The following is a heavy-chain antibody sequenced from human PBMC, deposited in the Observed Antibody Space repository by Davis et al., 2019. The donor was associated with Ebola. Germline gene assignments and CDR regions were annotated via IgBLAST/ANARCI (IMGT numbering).Heavy chain of an antibody. CDR3: ARKWLRLDWFDP. Sequence: MPSETLSLTCAVYGGSFSGYYWSWIRQPPGKGLEWIGEFNHSGITKYNPSLKSRVTISVDTSKNQFSLRLTSVTAADTAVYYCARKWLRLDWFDPWGQGTLVTVSS. J-gene: IGHJ5*02. D-gene: IGHD5-12*01. CDR2: FNHSGIT. V-gene: IGHV4-34*01. CDR1: GGSFSGYY.